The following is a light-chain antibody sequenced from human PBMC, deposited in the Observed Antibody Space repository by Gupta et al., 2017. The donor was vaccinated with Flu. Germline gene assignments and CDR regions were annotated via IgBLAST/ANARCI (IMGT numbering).Light chain of an antibody. Sequence: VSWYQQLPGAAPKLLIYENDKRPSGIPDRFSASKSGTSATLGITGLQPGDEADYYCGTWARSPSSGGFGGGTTLTVL. V-gene: IGLV1-51*01. J-gene: IGLJ3*02. CDR3: GTWARSPSSGG. CDR2: END.